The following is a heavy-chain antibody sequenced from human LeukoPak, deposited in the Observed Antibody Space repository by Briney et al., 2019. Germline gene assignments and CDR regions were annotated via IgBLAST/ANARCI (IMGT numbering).Heavy chain of an antibody. CDR1: GGSISSSSYY. CDR2: IYYSGST. CDR3: ARVSGWQRLVGAVFDY. Sequence: PSETLSLTCTVSGGSISSSSYYWGWIRQPPGKGLEWIGSIYYSGSTYYNPSLKSRVTISVDTSKNQFSLKLSSVTAADTAVYYCARVSGWQRLVGAVFDYWGQGTLVTVSS. D-gene: IGHD6-13*01. J-gene: IGHJ4*02. V-gene: IGHV4-39*07.